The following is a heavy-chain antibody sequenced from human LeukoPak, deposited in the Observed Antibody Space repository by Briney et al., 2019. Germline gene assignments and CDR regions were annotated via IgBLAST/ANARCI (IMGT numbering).Heavy chain of an antibody. CDR1: GFIFSSYS. J-gene: IGHJ4*02. V-gene: IGHV3-21*04. D-gene: IGHD4/OR15-4a*01. CDR3: ARRAGAYSHPYDY. CDR2: ISSSSSYI. Sequence: GGSLRLSCAASGFIFSSYSMNWVRQAPGKGLEWVSSISSSSSYIYYADSVKDRFTISRDNSKNTLYLQMNSLRAEDTAVYYCARRAGAYSHPYDYWGQGTLVTVSS.